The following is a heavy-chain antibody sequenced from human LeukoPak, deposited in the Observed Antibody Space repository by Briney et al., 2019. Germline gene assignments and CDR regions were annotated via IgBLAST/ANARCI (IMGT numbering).Heavy chain of an antibody. J-gene: IGHJ3*02. Sequence: GGSLRLSCAASGFTFTSFAMHWVRQAPGKGLEWVAVVSYDGNHKYYADSVQGRFIISRDNSRNTLSLQMNSLRTEDTAVYYCAKLPYYDSSGYDAFDIWGQGTMVTVSS. CDR2: VSYDGNHK. CDR3: AKLPYYDSSGYDAFDI. V-gene: IGHV3-30*18. D-gene: IGHD3-22*01. CDR1: GFTFTSFA.